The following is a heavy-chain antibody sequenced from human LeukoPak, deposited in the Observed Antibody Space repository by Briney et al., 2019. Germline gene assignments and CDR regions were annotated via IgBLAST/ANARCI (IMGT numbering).Heavy chain of an antibody. Sequence: GGSLRLSYAASGFTFSSYAMSWVRQAPGKGLEWVSAISGSGGSTYYADSVKGRFTISRDNSKNTLYLQMNSLRAEDTAVYYCAESPYGSGVKDAFDIWGQGTMVTVSP. D-gene: IGHD3-10*01. CDR2: ISGSGGST. CDR1: GFTFSSYA. V-gene: IGHV3-23*01. J-gene: IGHJ3*02. CDR3: AESPYGSGVKDAFDI.